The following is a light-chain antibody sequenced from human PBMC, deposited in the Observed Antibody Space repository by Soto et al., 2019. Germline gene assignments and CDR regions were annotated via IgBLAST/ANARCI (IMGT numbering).Light chain of an antibody. CDR1: TGAVTSGHY. CDR3: SLSYGGARV. V-gene: IGLV7-46*01. Sequence: QAVVTQEPSLTVSPGGTVTLTCGSSTGAVTSGHYPHWFQQKPGQAPRTLIYEATNQQSWTPARFSGSLLGGKAALTLSGAQPEDEGDYYCSLSYGGARVFGGGTKLTVL. J-gene: IGLJ2*01. CDR2: EAT.